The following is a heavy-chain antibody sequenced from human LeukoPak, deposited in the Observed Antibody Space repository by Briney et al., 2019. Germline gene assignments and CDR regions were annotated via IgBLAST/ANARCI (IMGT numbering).Heavy chain of an antibody. CDR3: AREYSPDIVVVVAAVVPFDI. J-gene: IGHJ3*02. V-gene: IGHV3-48*02. D-gene: IGHD2-15*01. CDR2: ISSSSSSI. CDR1: GLTFSSYS. Sequence: GGSLRLSCAASGLTFSSYSMDWVRQAPGKGLEWVSYISSSSSSIYYADSVKGRFTISRDNAKNSLYLQMNSLRDEDTAVYYCAREYSPDIVVVVAAVVPFDIWGQGTMVTVSS.